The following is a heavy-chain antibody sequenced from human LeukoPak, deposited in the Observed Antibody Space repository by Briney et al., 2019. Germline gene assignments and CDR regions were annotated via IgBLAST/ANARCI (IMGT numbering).Heavy chain of an antibody. V-gene: IGHV3-23*01. D-gene: IGHD3-10*01. CDR1: GFTFSSYA. CDR2: ISGSGGST. J-gene: IGHJ4*02. CDR3: ARDPSLGFGELLFDY. Sequence: PGGSLRLSCAASGFTFSSYAMSWVRQAPGKGLEWVSAISGSGGSTYYADSVKGRFTISRDNSKNTLYLQMNSLRAEDTAVYYCARDPSLGFGELLFDYWGQGTLVTVSS.